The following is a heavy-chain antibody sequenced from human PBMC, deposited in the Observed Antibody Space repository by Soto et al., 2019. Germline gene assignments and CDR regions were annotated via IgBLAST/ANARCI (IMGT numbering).Heavy chain of an antibody. CDR3: ARDYDSSGDC. J-gene: IGHJ4*02. CDR2: IYYSGST. CDR1: GGSISTSSYY. D-gene: IGHD3-22*01. V-gene: IGHV4-39*01. Sequence: QLQLQESGPGLVKPSETLSLTCTVSGGSISTSSYYWGWIRQPPGKGLEWIGSIYYSGSTYYNPSLTSRVTISVDTSKNQFSLKLSSVTAADTAVYYCARDYDSSGDCWGQGTLVTVSS.